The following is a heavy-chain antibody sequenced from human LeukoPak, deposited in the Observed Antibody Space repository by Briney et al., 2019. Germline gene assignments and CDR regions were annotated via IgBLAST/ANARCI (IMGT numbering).Heavy chain of an antibody. D-gene: IGHD4-23*01. CDR2: ISGSGGST. V-gene: IGHV3-23*01. CDR1: GFTFSNYA. Sequence: GGSLRLSCAASGFTFSNYAMSWVRPAPGKGLEGVSGISGSGGSTFYADSVKGRFTISRENSKKTLYLQMNSLRAEDTAIYYCANEDGNSGDAFDIWGQGTMVTVSS. CDR3: ANEDGNSGDAFDI. J-gene: IGHJ3*02.